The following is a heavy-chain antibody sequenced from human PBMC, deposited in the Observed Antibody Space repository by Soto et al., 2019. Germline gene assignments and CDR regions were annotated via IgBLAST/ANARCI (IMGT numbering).Heavy chain of an antibody. D-gene: IGHD6-13*01. CDR1: GGSISSYS. CDR2: IYSSGST. Sequence: LSLTCTVSGGSISSYSWSWIRQPAGRGLEWIGRIYSSGSTNYNPSLKSRVTMPVDTSKNQFSLKLSSVTAADTAVYYCARETAAAGTNWFDPWGQGTQVTVSS. CDR3: ARETAAAGTNWFDP. J-gene: IGHJ5*02. V-gene: IGHV4-4*07.